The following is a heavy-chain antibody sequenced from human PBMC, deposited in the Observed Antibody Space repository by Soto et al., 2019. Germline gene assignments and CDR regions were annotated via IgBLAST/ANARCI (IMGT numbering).Heavy chain of an antibody. CDR3: AREGNLGRWLQPLDF. CDR1: GGSISSSGYY. CDR2: ISYSGST. V-gene: IGHV4-39*07. J-gene: IGHJ4*02. D-gene: IGHD5-12*01. Sequence: SETLSLTCTVSGGSISSSGYYWGWIRQPPGKGLEWIGTISYSGSTYYNPSLKSRVTMSGDTSNNQFSLKLSSVTAADTAKYFCAREGNLGRWLQPLDFWGQGTLVTV.